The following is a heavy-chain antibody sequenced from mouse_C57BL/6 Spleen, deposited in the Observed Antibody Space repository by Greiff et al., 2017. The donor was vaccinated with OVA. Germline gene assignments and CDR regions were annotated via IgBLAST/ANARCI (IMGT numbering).Heavy chain of an antibody. CDR2: INPNNGGT. Sequence: VQLQQSGPELVKPGASVKIPCKASGYTFTDYNMDWVKQSHGKSLEWIGDINPNNGGTIYNQKFKGKATLTVDKSSSTAYMELRSLTSEDTAVYYCARRVYPYAMDYWGQGTSVTVSS. D-gene: IGHD2-1*01. V-gene: IGHV1-18*01. CDR1: GYTFTDYN. CDR3: ARRVYPYAMDY. J-gene: IGHJ4*01.